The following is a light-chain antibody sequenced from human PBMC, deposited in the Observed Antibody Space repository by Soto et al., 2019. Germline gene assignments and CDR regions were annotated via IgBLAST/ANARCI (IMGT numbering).Light chain of an antibody. CDR1: RRDVGGYNY. V-gene: IGLV2-14*01. CDR2: EVS. Sequence: ALTQPASVSGCPGHAVIITFTCTRRDVGGYNYVSWYQQHPGKAPKLMIYEVSNRPSGVSNRFSGSKSGKTASLTISGLQAEDAADYYCSSYTSSSTVVFGGGSKVTVL. J-gene: IGLJ2*01. CDR3: SSYTSSSTVV.